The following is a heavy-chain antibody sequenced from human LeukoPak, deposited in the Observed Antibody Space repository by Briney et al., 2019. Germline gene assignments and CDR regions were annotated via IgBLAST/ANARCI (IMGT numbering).Heavy chain of an antibody. V-gene: IGHV1-46*01. CDR2: INPSGGST. CDR3: ASVYLYGMDV. J-gene: IGHJ6*02. CDR1: GYTFTSYY. D-gene: IGHD2-8*01. Sequence: GASVKVSCKASGYTFTSYYMHWVRQAPGQGLGWMAIINPSGGSTNYAQKFQGRVTMTRDTPTNTVYMELSSLRTEDTAVYYCASVYLYGMDVWGQGTTVTVSS.